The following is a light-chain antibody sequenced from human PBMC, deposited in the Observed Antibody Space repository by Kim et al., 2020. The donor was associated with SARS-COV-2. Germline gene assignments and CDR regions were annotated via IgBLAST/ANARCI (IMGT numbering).Light chain of an antibody. Sequence: EIALTQSPGTLSLSPRESATLSCRASQSINSRSLTWYQQKPGQAPRLLVYAASSRATGIPDRFSGSGSGTDFTLTISRLEPEDSAVYYCQQYDDPSYTFGQGSKLEIK. CDR3: QQYDDPSYT. V-gene: IGKV3-20*01. J-gene: IGKJ2*01. CDR2: AAS. CDR1: QSINSRS.